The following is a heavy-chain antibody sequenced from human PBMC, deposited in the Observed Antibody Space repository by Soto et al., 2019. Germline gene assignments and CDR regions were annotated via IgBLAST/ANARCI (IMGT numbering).Heavy chain of an antibody. CDR3: ARDGWNGGNSVGSWLNWFDP. CDR1: GGSISSGGYY. Sequence: SETLSLTCTVSGGSISSGGYYWSWIRQHPGKGLEWIGYIYYSGSTYYNPSLKSRVTISVDTSKNQFSLKLSSVTAADTAVYYCARDGWNGGNSVGSWLNWFDPWGQGTLVTVSS. J-gene: IGHJ5*02. V-gene: IGHV4-31*03. CDR2: IYYSGST. D-gene: IGHD2-21*02.